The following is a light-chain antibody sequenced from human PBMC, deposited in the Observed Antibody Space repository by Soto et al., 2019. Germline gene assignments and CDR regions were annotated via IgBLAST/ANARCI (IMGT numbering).Light chain of an antibody. V-gene: IGLV1-44*01. CDR1: SSNIGSNT. J-gene: IGLJ2*01. CDR2: SNN. CDR3: AAWDDSLKGKV. Sequence: QSVLTQPPSASGTPGQRVTISCSGISSNIGSNTVNWYQQLPGTAPKLLIYSNNQRPSGVPDRFSGSKSGTSASLAISGLQSEDEADYYCAAWDDSLKGKVFGGGTKLTVL.